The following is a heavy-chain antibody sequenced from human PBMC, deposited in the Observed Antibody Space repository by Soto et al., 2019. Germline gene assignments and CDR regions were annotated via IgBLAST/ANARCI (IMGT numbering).Heavy chain of an antibody. V-gene: IGHV2-5*02. CDR3: AHLQADWGSYGD. CDR1: GFSLSTSGVG. J-gene: IGHJ4*02. CDR2: IYWDDDK. Sequence: QITLKESGPTLVKPTQTLTLTCTFSGFSLSTSGVGVGWIRQPPGKALEWLALIYWDDDKRYSPSLKSRLSITKDTTKNQVALTMTNMDPVDTVTYYCAHLQADWGSYGDWGQGTLVTVSS. D-gene: IGHD3-16*01.